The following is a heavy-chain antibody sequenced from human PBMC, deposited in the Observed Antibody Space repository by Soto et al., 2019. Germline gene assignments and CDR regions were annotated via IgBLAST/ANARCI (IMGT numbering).Heavy chain of an antibody. CDR1: AFTFRDYE. D-gene: IGHD1-7*01. V-gene: IGHV3-48*03. J-gene: IGHJ5*02. CDR2: ISNSGGTV. CDR3: AGSTARLTGTRVMVSNWFGP. Sequence: GGSLRLSCAAAAFTFRDYEMNWVSQAPGRGLEWLSYISNSGGTVYYADSVRGRFTISRDNAMNSLYLQMDSLRVEDTAIYYCAGSTARLTGTRVMVSNWFGPWGQGTLVTVSS.